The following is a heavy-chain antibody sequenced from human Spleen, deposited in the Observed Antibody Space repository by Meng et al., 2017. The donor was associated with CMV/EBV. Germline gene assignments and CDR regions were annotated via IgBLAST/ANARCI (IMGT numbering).Heavy chain of an antibody. Sequence: SETLSLTCTVSGGSVSSGSYYWSWIRQPPGKGLEWIGYIYYSGSTNYNPSLKSRVTISVDTSKNQFSLKLSSVTAADTAVYYCARQSGIAAAGTWRNWFDPWGQGTLVTVSS. CDR3: ARQSGIAAAGTWRNWFDP. J-gene: IGHJ5*02. CDR2: IYYSGST. V-gene: IGHV4-61*01. D-gene: IGHD6-13*01. CDR1: GGSVSSGSYY.